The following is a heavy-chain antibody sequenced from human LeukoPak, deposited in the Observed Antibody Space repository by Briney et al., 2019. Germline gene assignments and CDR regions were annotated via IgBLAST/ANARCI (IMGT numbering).Heavy chain of an antibody. CDR1: GGSFSGYY. CDR3: ARDRNFVSYYYGMDV. Sequence: PSETLSLTCAVYGGSFSGYYWSWIRQPPGKGLEWIGEINHSGSTNYNPSLKSRVTISVDTSKNQFSLKLSSVTAADTAVYYCARDRNFVSYYYGMDVWGQGTTVTVSS. V-gene: IGHV4-34*01. J-gene: IGHJ6*02. D-gene: IGHD3-9*01. CDR2: INHSGST.